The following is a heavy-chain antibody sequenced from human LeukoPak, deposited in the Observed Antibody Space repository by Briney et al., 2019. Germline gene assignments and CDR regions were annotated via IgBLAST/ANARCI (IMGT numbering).Heavy chain of an antibody. CDR3: ARNSSLTTLKGGWFDP. V-gene: IGHV4-38-2*01. CDR1: GYSTNSGYS. Sequence: PSETLSLTCAVSGYSTNSGYSWTWLRQRPGKGLEWIGNIYHSGYAYYNPSLKSRVTISLDASKNQFSLRLSSVTAADTAVYYCARNSSLTTLKGGWFDPWGQGTLVTVSS. D-gene: IGHD4-11*01. J-gene: IGHJ5*02. CDR2: IYHSGYA.